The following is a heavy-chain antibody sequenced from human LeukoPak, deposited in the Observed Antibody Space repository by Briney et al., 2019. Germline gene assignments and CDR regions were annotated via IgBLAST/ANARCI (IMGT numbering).Heavy chain of an antibody. CDR3: AKPVTYYYDSGAFDI. CDR2: ISTSGGST. Sequence: GGSLRLSCAASGFTFSSYAMSRVRQAPGKGLEWVSGISTSGGSTYYADSVKGGVTTSRDNSKNTLYLQMNSLRAEDTAVYYCAKPVTYYYDSGAFDIWGQGTMVTVSS. V-gene: IGHV3-23*01. D-gene: IGHD3-22*01. CDR1: GFTFSSYA. J-gene: IGHJ3*02.